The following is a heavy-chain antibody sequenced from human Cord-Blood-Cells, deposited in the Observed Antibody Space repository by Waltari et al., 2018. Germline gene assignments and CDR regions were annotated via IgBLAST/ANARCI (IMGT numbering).Heavy chain of an antibody. Sequence: QVQLQESGPGLVKPSETLSLTCAVSGYSISSGYYWGWIRQPPGKGLEWIGGIYHSGSTYYNPSLKSRVTISVDTSKNQFSLKLSSVTAADTAVYYCASGGTMVQGVINWFDPWGQGTLVTVSS. D-gene: IGHD3-10*01. CDR2: IYHSGST. CDR3: ASGGTMVQGVINWFDP. CDR1: GYSISSGYY. J-gene: IGHJ5*02. V-gene: IGHV4-38-2*01.